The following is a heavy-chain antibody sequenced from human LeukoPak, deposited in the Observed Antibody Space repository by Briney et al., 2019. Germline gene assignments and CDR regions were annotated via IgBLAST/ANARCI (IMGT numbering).Heavy chain of an antibody. Sequence: PSETLSLTCAVSGYSISSGYYWGWIRQPPGKGLEWIGSIYHSGSTYYNPSLKSRVTMSVDTSKSQFPLKLSSVTAADTAVYYCVRDRPAAQLDYWFDPWGQGALVTVSS. D-gene: IGHD6-13*01. V-gene: IGHV4-38-2*02. CDR2: IYHSGST. J-gene: IGHJ5*02. CDR1: GYSISSGYY. CDR3: VRDRPAAQLDYWFDP.